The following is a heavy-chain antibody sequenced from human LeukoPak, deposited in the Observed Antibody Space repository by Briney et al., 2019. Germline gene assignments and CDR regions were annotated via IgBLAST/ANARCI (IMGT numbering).Heavy chain of an antibody. J-gene: IGHJ3*02. D-gene: IGHD3-9*01. V-gene: IGHV3-74*01. CDR2: INSDGSST. CDR3: ARVYFDWSPNAFDI. Sequence: GGSLRLSCAASGFTFSSYWLHWDRQAPGKGLGWDSRINSDGSSTSYADSVKGRFTLSRDNAKNTLYLQMNSLRAEDTAVYYCARVYFDWSPNAFDIWGQGTMVTVSS. CDR1: GFTFSSYW.